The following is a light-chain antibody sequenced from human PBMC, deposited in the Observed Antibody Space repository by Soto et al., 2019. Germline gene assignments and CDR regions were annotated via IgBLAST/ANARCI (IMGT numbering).Light chain of an antibody. J-gene: IGKJ1*01. CDR2: GAS. V-gene: IGKV3-20*01. Sequence: EVVLTQSPGTLSLSPGERATLSCRASQSISSSYLAWYQQKPGQTPRLLIYGASSRATGIPDRFSGSGSGTDFTLTVSRLEPEDFAVYYCHQYGSSQWTFGQGTKVELK. CDR1: QSISSSY. CDR3: HQYGSSQWT.